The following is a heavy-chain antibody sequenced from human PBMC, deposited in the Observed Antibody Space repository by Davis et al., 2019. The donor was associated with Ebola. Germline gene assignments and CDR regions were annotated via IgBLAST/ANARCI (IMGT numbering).Heavy chain of an antibody. CDR3: ASGLPQGGFLEWLGEI. V-gene: IGHV1-69*13. D-gene: IGHD3-3*01. J-gene: IGHJ4*02. Sequence: AASVKVSCKASGGTFSSYAISWVRQAPGQGLEWMGGIIPIFGTANYAQKFQGRVTITADESTSTAYMELSSLGSEDTAVYYCASGLPQGGFLEWLGEIWGQGTLVTVSS. CDR1: GGTFSSYA. CDR2: IIPIFGTA.